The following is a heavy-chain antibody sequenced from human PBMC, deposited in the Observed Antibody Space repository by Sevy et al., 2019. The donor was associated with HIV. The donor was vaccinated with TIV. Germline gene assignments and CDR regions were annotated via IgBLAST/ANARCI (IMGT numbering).Heavy chain of an antibody. Sequence: GGSLRLSCAASEFMFSTYAMHWVRQAPGKGLEWVAVISYDGSNHYYADSVKGRFTISRDNSKNTLFLQMNSLRLEVTAFYYCARDAGYSTDWYPSDYWGQGTLVTVSS. V-gene: IGHV3-30-3*01. CDR3: ARDAGYSTDWYPSDY. J-gene: IGHJ4*02. D-gene: IGHD6-19*01. CDR1: EFMFSTYA. CDR2: ISYDGSNH.